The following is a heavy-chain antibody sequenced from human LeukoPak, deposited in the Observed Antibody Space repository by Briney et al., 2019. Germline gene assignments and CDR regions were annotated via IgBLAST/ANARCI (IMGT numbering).Heavy chain of an antibody. CDR1: GFTFSSYA. J-gene: IGHJ3*02. CDR2: ISYDGSNK. CDR3: ARGGEGDAFDI. D-gene: IGHD3-10*01. V-gene: IGHV3-30-3*01. Sequence: PGRSLRLSCAASGFTFSSYAMHLVRQAPGKGLEWVAVISYDGSNKYYADSVKGRFTISRDNSKNTLYLQMNSLRAEDTAVYYCARGGEGDAFDIWGQGTMVTVSS.